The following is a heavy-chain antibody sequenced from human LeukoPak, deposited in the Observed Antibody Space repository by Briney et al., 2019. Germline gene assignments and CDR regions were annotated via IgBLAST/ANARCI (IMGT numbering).Heavy chain of an antibody. CDR3: ARASSRITMIVVVD. J-gene: IGHJ4*02. CDR2: IYYSGST. V-gene: IGHV4-39*07. D-gene: IGHD3-22*01. CDR1: GGSISSSSYY. Sequence: SETLSLTCTVSGGSISSSSYYWGWIRQPPGKGLEWIGSIYYSGSTYYNPSLKSRVTISVDTSKNQFSLKLSSVTAADTAVYYCARASSRITMIVVVDWGQGTLVTVSS.